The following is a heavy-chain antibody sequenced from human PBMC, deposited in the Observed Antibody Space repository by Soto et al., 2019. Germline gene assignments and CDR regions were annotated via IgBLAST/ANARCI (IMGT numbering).Heavy chain of an antibody. CDR3: ARVRPVLRFLEWLPALYGMDV. CDR2: ISSSSSTI. D-gene: IGHD3-3*01. Sequence: SLRLSCAASGFTFSSYSMNWVRQAPGKGLEWVSYISSSSSTIYYADSVKGRFTISRDNAKNSLYLQMNSLRDEDTAVYYCARVRPVLRFLEWLPALYGMDVWGQGTTVT. CDR1: GFTFSSYS. V-gene: IGHV3-48*02. J-gene: IGHJ6*02.